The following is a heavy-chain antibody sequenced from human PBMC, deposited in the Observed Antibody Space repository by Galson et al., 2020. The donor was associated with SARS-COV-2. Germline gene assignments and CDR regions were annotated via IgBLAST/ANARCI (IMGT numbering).Heavy chain of an antibody. CDR2: ISSNGGST. Sequence: GESLKISCSASGFTFSSYAMHWVRQAPGKGLEYVSAISSNGGSTYYADSVKGRFTISRDNSKNTLYLQMSSLRAEDTAVYYCVKGPTTPSRVYYFDYWGQGTLVTVSS. V-gene: IGHV3-64D*09. D-gene: IGHD4-17*01. J-gene: IGHJ4*02. CDR1: GFTFSSYA. CDR3: VKGPTTPSRVYYFDY.